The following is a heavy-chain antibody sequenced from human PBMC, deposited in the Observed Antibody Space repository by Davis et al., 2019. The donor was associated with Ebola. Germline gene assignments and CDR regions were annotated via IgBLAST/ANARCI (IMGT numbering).Heavy chain of an antibody. V-gene: IGHV3-7*01. D-gene: IGHD3-3*01. J-gene: IGHJ4*02. CDR2: IQQDGSEK. CDR1: ALTLTSYW. Sequence: SLTPSCLADALTLTSYWMSCASQAPEKGLEWVANIQQDGSEKYYVDSVKDRFTISRDNAKNSLYLQMNSLRAEDTAVYYCARWDTYYDVWSGYRAYYFDDWGQGTLVTVSS. CDR3: ARWDTYYDVWSGYRAYYFDD.